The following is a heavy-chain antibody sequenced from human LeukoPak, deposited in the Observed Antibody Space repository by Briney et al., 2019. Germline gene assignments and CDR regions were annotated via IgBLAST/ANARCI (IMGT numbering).Heavy chain of an antibody. J-gene: IGHJ4*02. CDR3: AKDPRDSGYDLYYFDY. Sequence: GGSLRLSCSASGFTFSSNGMHWVRQAPGKGLEWVAFIQYDGSNKYYADSVKGQFTISRDNSKNTLYLQMNGLRAEDTAVYYCAKDPRDSGYDLYYFDYWGQGTLVTVSS. D-gene: IGHD5-12*01. V-gene: IGHV3-30*02. CDR1: GFTFSSNG. CDR2: IQYDGSNK.